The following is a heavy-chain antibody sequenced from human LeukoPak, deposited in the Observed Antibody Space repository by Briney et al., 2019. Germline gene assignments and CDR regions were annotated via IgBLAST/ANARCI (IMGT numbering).Heavy chain of an antibody. D-gene: IGHD6-13*01. Sequence: SETLSLTCTVSGGSISSYYWGWIRQPPGKGLEWIGYIYYSGSTNYNPSLKSRVTISVDTSKNQFSLKLSSVTAADTAVYYCARGVYIAAAQYGYWGQGTLVSVSS. CDR2: IYYSGST. V-gene: IGHV4-59*01. CDR1: GGSISSYY. CDR3: ARGVYIAAAQYGY. J-gene: IGHJ4*02.